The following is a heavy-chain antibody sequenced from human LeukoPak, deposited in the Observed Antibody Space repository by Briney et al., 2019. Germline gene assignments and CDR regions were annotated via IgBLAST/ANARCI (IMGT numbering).Heavy chain of an antibody. Sequence: SETLSLTCTVSGDFSSSFYWSWLRQSPGKAREWIGYIYTRGSTNYNPSLKSRVTISLDTSKNQFSLNLRSVTAADTAVYFCARQTHYDFWSGFHYHLDVWGKGTSVTVS. CDR1: GDFSSSFY. CDR2: IYTRGST. V-gene: IGHV4-4*09. CDR3: ARQTHYDFWSGFHYHLDV. D-gene: IGHD3-3*01. J-gene: IGHJ6*03.